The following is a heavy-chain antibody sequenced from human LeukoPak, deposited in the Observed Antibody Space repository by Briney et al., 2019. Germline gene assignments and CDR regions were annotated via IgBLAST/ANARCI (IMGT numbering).Heavy chain of an antibody. CDR1: GDSITGYY. Sequence: SETLSLTCSVSGDSITGYYWGWIRQPPGKGLEWIGSIYYSGSTYYNPSLKSRVTISVDTSKNQFSLKLSSVTAADTAVYYCASGLFGGNYYMDVWGKGTTVTVSS. CDR3: ASGLFGGNYYMDV. D-gene: IGHD3-10*02. J-gene: IGHJ6*03. V-gene: IGHV4-39*07. CDR2: IYYSGST.